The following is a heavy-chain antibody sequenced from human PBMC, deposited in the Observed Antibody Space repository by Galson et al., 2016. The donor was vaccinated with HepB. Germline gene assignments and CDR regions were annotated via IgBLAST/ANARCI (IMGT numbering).Heavy chain of an antibody. Sequence: PGQGLEWVGVIKPTTGGTVSAQKFQDRVTMTTDMSTGTVYMEMNSLRSEDTALYYCVYSTGHFDRWGRGTLVTVSS. J-gene: IGHJ2*01. CDR2: IKPTTGGT. D-gene: IGHD2-21*01. CDR3: VYSTGHFDR. V-gene: IGHV1-46*01.